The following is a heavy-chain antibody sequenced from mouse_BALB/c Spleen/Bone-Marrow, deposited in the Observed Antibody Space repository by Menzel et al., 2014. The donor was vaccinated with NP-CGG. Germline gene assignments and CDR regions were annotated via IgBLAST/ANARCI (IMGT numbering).Heavy chain of an antibody. V-gene: IGHV14-3*02. CDR3: ARWEYYAMDY. D-gene: IGHD4-1*01. CDR1: GFNIRDTY. CDR2: IDPANGNT. Sequence: EVNVVESVAELVKPGASVKLSCTASGFNIRDTYMHWVKQRPEQGLEWIGRIDPANGNTKYDPKFQGKATITADTSSNTAYLQLSSLTSEDTAVYYCARWEYYAMDYWGQGTSVTVSS. J-gene: IGHJ4*01.